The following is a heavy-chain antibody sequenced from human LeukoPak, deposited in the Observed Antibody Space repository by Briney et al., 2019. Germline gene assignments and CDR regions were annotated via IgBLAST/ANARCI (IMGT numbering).Heavy chain of an antibody. J-gene: IGHJ5*02. CDR2: ISAYNGNT. CDR1: GYTFTSYG. Sequence: ASVKVSCKASGYTFTSYGISWVRQAPGQGLEWMGWISAYNGNTNYAQKLQGRVTMTTDTSTSTAYMELRSLRSDDTAVYYCARDHTRYCSSTSCYPTGGWFDPWGQGTLVTVSS. V-gene: IGHV1-18*01. CDR3: ARDHTRYCSSTSCYPTGGWFDP. D-gene: IGHD2-2*01.